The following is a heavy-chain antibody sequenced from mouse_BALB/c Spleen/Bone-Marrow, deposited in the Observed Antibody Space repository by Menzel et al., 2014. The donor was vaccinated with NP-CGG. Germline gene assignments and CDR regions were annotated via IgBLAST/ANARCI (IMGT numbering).Heavy chain of an antibody. CDR3: AREDGLWYFDV. Sequence: VQLVESGAALMKPGASVKISCKATGYTFSSYWIEWVKQRPGHGLEWIGEILPGSGSTNYNEKFKGKATLTADTSSNTAYMQLSSLTSEDSAVYYCAREDGLWYFDVWGAGTTVTVSA. J-gene: IGHJ1*01. CDR1: GYTFSSYW. V-gene: IGHV1-9*01. CDR2: ILPGSGST. D-gene: IGHD1-1*01.